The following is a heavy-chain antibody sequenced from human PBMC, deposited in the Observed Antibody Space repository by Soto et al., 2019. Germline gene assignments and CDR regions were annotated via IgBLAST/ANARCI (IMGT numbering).Heavy chain of an antibody. J-gene: IGHJ5*02. D-gene: IGHD5-12*01. V-gene: IGHV4-59*01. CDR2: IYYSGST. CDR1: GYSLSSYY. Sequence: SETTSLTSTFSGYSLSSYYWSWLRPPPGKGLEWIGYIYYSGSTNYNPSLKSRVTISVDTPKNQFSLKLTSVTAADTAVYYCARGVATIGPWGQGTLGTVSS. CDR3: ARGVATIGP.